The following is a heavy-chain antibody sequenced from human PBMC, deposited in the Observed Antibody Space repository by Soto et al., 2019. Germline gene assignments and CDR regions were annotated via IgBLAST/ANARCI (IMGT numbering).Heavy chain of an antibody. V-gene: IGHV4-59*01. CDR2: IYYSGST. CDR3: ARDTPYYYGMDV. CDR1: GGSISSYY. J-gene: IGHJ6*02. Sequence: LSLTCTVSGGSISSYYWSWIRQPPGKGLEWIGYIYYSGSTNYNPSLKSRVTISVDTSKNQFSLKLSSVTAADTAVYYCARDTPYYYGMDVWGQGTTVTVSS.